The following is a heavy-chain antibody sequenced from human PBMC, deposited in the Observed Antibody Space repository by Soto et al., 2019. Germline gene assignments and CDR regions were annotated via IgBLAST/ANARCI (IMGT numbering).Heavy chain of an antibody. V-gene: IGHV4-4*02. CDR2: AHHSGRT. Sequence: PSATLSLTCTGSGGAMRASNWCNWLRQSPGKGLEGIGEAHHSGRTNYNPSLKSRVTISVDTSTNQFSLKLSSVTAADTAVYYCARGPRATSGVVPTTVSGYYYYGMDVWGQGT. D-gene: IGHD4-17*01. CDR1: GGAMRASNW. J-gene: IGHJ6*02. CDR3: ARGPRATSGVVPTTVSGYYYYGMDV.